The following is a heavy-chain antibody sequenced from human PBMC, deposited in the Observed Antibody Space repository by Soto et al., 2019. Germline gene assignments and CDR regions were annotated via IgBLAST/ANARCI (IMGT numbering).Heavy chain of an antibody. D-gene: IGHD2-21*02. CDR2: IIPIFGTA. V-gene: IGHV1-69*13. CDR3: ARAKKPPRGGNSEPFDY. Sequence: SVKVSCKASGGTFSSYAISWVRQAPGQGLEWMGGIIPIFGTANYAQKFQGRVTITADESTSTAYMELSSLRSEDTAVYYCARAKKPPRGGNSEPFDYWGQGTLVTVSS. CDR1: GGTFSSYA. J-gene: IGHJ4*02.